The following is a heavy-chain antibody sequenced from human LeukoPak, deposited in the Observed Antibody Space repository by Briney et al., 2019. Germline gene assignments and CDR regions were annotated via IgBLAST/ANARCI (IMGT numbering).Heavy chain of an antibody. J-gene: IGHJ4*02. V-gene: IGHV4-39*01. CDR2: ISYSGST. CDR1: GDSISSSGSY. CDR3: PRHFDF. Sequence: SETLSLSCTVSGDSISSSGSYGGWRRQPPGKGLEWIWTISYSGSTYYNPSLKIRVTISVDTSKNQFFLQLSSMTAEETAVYYCPRHFDFWGQGTLVTVPS.